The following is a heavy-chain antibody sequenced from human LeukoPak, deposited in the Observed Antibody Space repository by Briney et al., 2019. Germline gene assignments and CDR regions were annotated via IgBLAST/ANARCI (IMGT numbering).Heavy chain of an antibody. CDR1: GGSFSGYY. CDR2: ISSSSSTI. Sequence: LSLTCAVYGGSFSGYYWSWIRQAPGKGLEWVSYISSSSSTIYYADSVKGRFTISRDNAKNSLYLQMNSLRAEDTAVYYCASMWCWGQGTMVTVSS. V-gene: IGHV3-11*04. D-gene: IGHD2-21*01. CDR3: ASMWC. J-gene: IGHJ3*01.